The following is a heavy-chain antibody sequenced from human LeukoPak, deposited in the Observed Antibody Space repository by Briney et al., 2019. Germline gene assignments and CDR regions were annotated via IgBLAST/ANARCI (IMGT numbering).Heavy chain of an antibody. J-gene: IGHJ4*02. Sequence: ASVKVSCKASGYTFTGYYMHWVRQAPGQGLEWMVSINPNSGGTNYAQKFQGRVTMTRDTSISTAYMELSRLRSDDTAVYYCARARYNWNDAAYFDYWGQGTLVTVSS. D-gene: IGHD1-20*01. CDR3: ARARYNWNDAAYFDY. CDR1: GYTFTGYY. CDR2: INPNSGGT. V-gene: IGHV1-2*02.